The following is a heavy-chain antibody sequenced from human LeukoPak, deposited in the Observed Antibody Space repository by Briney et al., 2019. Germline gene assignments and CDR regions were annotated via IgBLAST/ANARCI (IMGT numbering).Heavy chain of an antibody. CDR2: NIPMLETA. V-gene: IGHV1-69*13. D-gene: IGHD3-16*01. J-gene: IGHJ6*02. CDR3: ARALGELYDYYYYGMDV. CDR1: GGTFSTYA. Sequence: SVKVSCKASGGTFSTYAISWVRQAPGQGLEWLGGNIPMLETANYPLKFQGRVAITADESTSTAYLELSSLRSEDTAVYYCARALGELYDYYYYGMDVWGQGTTVTVSS.